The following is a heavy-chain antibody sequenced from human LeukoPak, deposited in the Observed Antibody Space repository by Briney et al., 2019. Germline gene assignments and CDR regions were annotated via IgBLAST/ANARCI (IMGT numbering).Heavy chain of an antibody. CDR3: ARGLFLGYCSSTSGYGGYNWFDP. J-gene: IGHJ5*02. CDR2: ISSSGSHI. Sequence: GGSLRLSCAASGFTFSSYWMNWVRQAPGKGLEWVSSISSSGSHIYYADSVKGRITISRDNSKNSVYLQMNSLRAEDTAVYYCARGLFLGYCSSTSGYGGYNWFDPWGQGTLVTVSS. D-gene: IGHD2-2*01. V-gene: IGHV3-21*01. CDR1: GFTFSSYW.